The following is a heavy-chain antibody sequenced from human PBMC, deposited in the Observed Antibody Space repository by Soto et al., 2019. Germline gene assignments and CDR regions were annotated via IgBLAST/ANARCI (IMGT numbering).Heavy chain of an antibody. CDR2: ISGSGGST. CDR1: GFTFSSYA. D-gene: IGHD6-19*01. V-gene: IGHV3-23*01. Sequence: EVQLLESGGGLVQPGGSLRLSCAASGFTFSSYAMSWVRQAPGKGLEWVSAISGSGGSTYYADSVKGRFTISRDNSKNSLYLQMNSLRAEDTAVYYCAKDSPGIAVAAHYYYYGMDVWGQGPTVTVSS. CDR3: AKDSPGIAVAAHYYYYGMDV. J-gene: IGHJ6*02.